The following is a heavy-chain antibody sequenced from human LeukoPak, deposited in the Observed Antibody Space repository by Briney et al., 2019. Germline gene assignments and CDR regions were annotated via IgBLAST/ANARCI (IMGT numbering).Heavy chain of an antibody. CDR3: ARDLFSDGYSSSWDY. V-gene: IGHV1-2*02. CDR1: GYTFTGYY. D-gene: IGHD6-13*01. J-gene: IGHJ4*02. Sequence: ASVKVSCKASGYTFTGYYMHWVRQAPGQGLEWMGWINPNSGGTNYAQKFQGRVTMTRDTSISTAYMELSRLRSDDTAVYYCARDLFSDGYSSSWDYWGQETLVTVSS. CDR2: INPNSGGT.